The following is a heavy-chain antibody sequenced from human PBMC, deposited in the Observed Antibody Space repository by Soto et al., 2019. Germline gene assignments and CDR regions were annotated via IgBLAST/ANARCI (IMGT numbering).Heavy chain of an antibody. J-gene: IGHJ4*02. D-gene: IGHD6-6*01. CDR3: AEMGPRAARPSY. Sequence: QVQLAESGGGLVEPGGYLRISCAASGFTFSDYDMSWIRQSPGKGLEWVSFVSSSGTTMYFADSVKGRFTISRDNAKNSLYLQINRLRAEDTAVYHCAEMGPRAARPSYWGQGTLVIVSS. CDR2: VSSSGTTM. CDR1: GFTFSDYD. V-gene: IGHV3-11*01.